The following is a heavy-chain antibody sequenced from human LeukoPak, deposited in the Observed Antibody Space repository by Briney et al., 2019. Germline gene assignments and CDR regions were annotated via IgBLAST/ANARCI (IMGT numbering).Heavy chain of an antibody. CDR3: ARVGYYESSGYYEY. CDR2: INPNSGGT. D-gene: IGHD3-22*01. J-gene: IGHJ4*02. CDR1: GYTLTDYY. V-gene: IGHV1-2*06. Sequence: ASVKVSCKASGYTLTDYYMHWVRQAPGQGLEWMGRINPNSGGTNYAQKFQGKVTMTRDTSISTVYMELSRLRSDDTAVYYCARVGYYESSGYYEYWGQGTLVTVSS.